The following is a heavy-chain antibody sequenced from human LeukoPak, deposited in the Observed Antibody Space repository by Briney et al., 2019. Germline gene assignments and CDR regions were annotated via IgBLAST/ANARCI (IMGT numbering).Heavy chain of an antibody. J-gene: IGHJ4*02. CDR3: ARDQRGVALDLYYFDY. V-gene: IGHV4-4*02. D-gene: IGHD3/OR15-3a*01. CDR2: INHSGST. CDR1: GGSISSSNW. Sequence: SGTLSLTCAVSGGSISSSNWWSWVRQPPGKGLEWIGEINHSGSTNYNPSLKSRVTISVDKSKNQFSLKLSSVTAADTAVYYCARDQRGVALDLYYFDYWGQGTLVTVSS.